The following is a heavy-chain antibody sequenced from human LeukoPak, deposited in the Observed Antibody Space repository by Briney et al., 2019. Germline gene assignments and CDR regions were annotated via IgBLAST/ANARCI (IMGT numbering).Heavy chain of an antibody. V-gene: IGHV4-34*01. J-gene: IGHJ5*02. Sequence: SETLSLTCAVYGGSFSGYYWSWIRQPPGKGLEWIGEINHSGSTNYNPSLKSRVTISADTSKNQFSLKLNSVTAADTAVYYCARRRVGAISSYNWFDPWGQGTLVTVSS. CDR1: GGSFSGYY. D-gene: IGHD1-26*01. CDR2: INHSGST. CDR3: ARRRVGAISSYNWFDP.